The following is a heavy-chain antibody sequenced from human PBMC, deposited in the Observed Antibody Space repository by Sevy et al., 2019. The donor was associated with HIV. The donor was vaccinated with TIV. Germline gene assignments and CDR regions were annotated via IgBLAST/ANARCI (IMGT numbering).Heavy chain of an antibody. CDR1: GFTFSSYW. CDR2: INSDGSST. Sequence: GGSLRLSCAASGFTFSSYWMHWVRQAPGKGLVWVSRINSDGSSTHYADSVKGRFTISRDNAKNTLYLQMNSLRAEDTAVYYCARGCGGDCAGAFVIWGQGTMVTVSS. D-gene: IGHD2-21*02. V-gene: IGHV3-74*01. CDR3: ARGCGGDCAGAFVI. J-gene: IGHJ3*02.